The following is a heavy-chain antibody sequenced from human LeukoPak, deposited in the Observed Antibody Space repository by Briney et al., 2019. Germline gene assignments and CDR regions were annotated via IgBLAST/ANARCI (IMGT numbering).Heavy chain of an antibody. CDR1: GFTFSSYA. CDR3: AKVPYYDSSGPYYFDY. J-gene: IGHJ4*02. CDR2: ISGSGGST. Sequence: PGGTLRLSCAASGFTFSSYAMSWVRQAPGKGLEWVSAISGSGGSTYYADSVKGRFTISRDNSKNTLYLQMNSLRAEDTAVYYCAKVPYYDSSGPYYFDYWGQGTLVTVSS. V-gene: IGHV3-23*01. D-gene: IGHD3-22*01.